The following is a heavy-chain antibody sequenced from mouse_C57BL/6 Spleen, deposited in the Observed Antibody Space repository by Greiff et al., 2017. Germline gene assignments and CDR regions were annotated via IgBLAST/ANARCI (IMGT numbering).Heavy chain of an antibody. Sequence: VQLQQSGAELVKPGASVKISCKASGYAFSSYWMNWVKQRPGKGLEWIGQIYPGDGDTNYNGKFKGKATLTADKSSSTAYMQLSSLTSEDSAVYFCARPRYYYGSSDYAMDYWGQGTSVTVSS. D-gene: IGHD1-1*01. J-gene: IGHJ4*01. CDR2: IYPGDGDT. CDR1: GYAFSSYW. V-gene: IGHV1-80*01. CDR3: ARPRYYYGSSDYAMDY.